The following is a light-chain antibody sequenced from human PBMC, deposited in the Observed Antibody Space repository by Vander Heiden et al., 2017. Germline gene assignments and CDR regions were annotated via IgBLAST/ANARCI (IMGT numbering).Light chain of an antibody. CDR3: AAWDDSLNGVV. CDR1: SSNIGSNT. V-gene: IGLV1-44*01. Sequence: QSVLTQPPSASGTPGQRVTISCSGSSSNIGSNTVNWYRQLPGTAPKLLIYSNNQRPSGVPDRFSGSKSGTSASLAISGLQSEDEADYYWAAWDDSLNGVVFGGGTKL. J-gene: IGLJ2*01. CDR2: SNN.